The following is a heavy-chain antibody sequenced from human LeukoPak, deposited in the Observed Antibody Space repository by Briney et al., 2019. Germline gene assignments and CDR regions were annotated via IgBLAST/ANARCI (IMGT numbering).Heavy chain of an antibody. CDR2: IYSSGST. D-gene: IGHD6-13*01. CDR3: ARIESSSYRSFDY. Sequence: SETLSLTCTVSGGSMSSYYWRWIRQPAGKGLEWIGRIYSSGSTNYNPSLKSGVTMSVDTSKNQFSLKLSSVTAADTAVYYCARIESSSYRSFDYWGQGTLVTVSS. V-gene: IGHV4-4*07. J-gene: IGHJ4*02. CDR1: GGSMSSYY.